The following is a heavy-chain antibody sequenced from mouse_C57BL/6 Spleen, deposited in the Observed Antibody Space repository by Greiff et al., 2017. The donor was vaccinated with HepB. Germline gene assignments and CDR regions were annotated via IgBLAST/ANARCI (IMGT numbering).Heavy chain of an antibody. J-gene: IGHJ2*01. CDR1: GFSLSTFGMG. CDR3: ARPYYYGSKLYYFDS. Sequence: QVTLKVSGPGILQPSQTLSLTCSFSGFSLSTFGMGVGWIRQPSGKGLEWLAHIWWDDDKYYNPALTSRLTISKDTSKNQVFLKIANVDTADTATYYCARPYYYGSKLYYFDSWGQGTTLTVSS. V-gene: IGHV8-8*01. CDR2: IWWDDDK. D-gene: IGHD1-1*01.